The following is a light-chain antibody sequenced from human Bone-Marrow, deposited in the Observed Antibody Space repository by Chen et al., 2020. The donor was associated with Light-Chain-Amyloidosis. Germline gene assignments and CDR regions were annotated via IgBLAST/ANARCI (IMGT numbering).Light chain of an antibody. Sequence: QSLMTQPPSVSGAPGQTVTIFCTGTITNVGAGYDVQWYQQLPGTAPKLLTYGNRNRPSGVPDRFSGSKSGTSASLTITGLQTEDEADYHCQSYDNTLNGWVFGGGTKLTVL. CDR1: ITNVGAGYD. CDR3: QSYDNTLNGWV. V-gene: IGLV1-40*01. CDR2: GNR. J-gene: IGLJ3*02.